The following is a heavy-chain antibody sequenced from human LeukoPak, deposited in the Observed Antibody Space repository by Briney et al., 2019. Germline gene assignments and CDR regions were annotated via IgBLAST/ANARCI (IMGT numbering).Heavy chain of an antibody. CDR2: INHSGST. CDR1: GGSFSGYY. V-gene: IGHV4-34*01. Sequence: PSETLSLTCAVYGGSFSGYYWSWIRQPPGKGLEWIGEINHSGSTNYNPSLKSRVTISVDTSKNQFSLKLSPVTAADTAVYYCARGDYGDYYYYGMDVWGQGTTVTVSS. D-gene: IGHD4-17*01. J-gene: IGHJ6*02. CDR3: ARGDYGDYYYYGMDV.